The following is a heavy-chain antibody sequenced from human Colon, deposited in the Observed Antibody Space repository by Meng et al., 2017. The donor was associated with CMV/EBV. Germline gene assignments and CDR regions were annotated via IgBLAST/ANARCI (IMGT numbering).Heavy chain of an antibody. D-gene: IGHD1-26*01. CDR3: ARARGGLGEEATTARWFDP. CDR1: A. Sequence: ALGWVPPAPGPGLEWMGGLIPILGIPNYAQKFQGRVTITANKPPSTAYRELSSLRSEDTAVYYCARARGGLGEEATTARWFDPWGQGTLVTVSS. V-gene: IGHV1-69*10. J-gene: IGHJ5*02. CDR2: LIPILGIP.